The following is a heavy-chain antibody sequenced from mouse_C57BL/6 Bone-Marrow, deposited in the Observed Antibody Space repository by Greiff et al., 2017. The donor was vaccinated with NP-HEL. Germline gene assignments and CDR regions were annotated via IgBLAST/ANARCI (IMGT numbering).Heavy chain of an antibody. J-gene: IGHJ4*01. D-gene: IGHD2-3*01. CDR1: GYTFTDYN. CDR3: ARGHDGFY. CDR2: INPNNGGT. V-gene: IGHV1-22*01. Sequence: VHVKQSGPELVKPGASVKMSCKASGYTFTDYNMHWVKQSHGKSLEWIGYINPNNGGTSYNQKFKGKATLTVNKSSSTAYMELRSLTSEDSAVYYCARGHDGFYWGQGTSVTVSS.